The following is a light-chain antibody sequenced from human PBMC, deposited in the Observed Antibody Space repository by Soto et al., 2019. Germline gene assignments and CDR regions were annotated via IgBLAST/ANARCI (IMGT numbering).Light chain of an antibody. CDR2: EVS. J-gene: IGLJ1*01. V-gene: IGLV2-8*01. CDR1: SSDVGGYNF. Sequence: QSELTQPPSASGSPGQSVTISCTGASSDVGGYNFVSWYQQRPGKAPKVIIYEVSKRPSGVPDRFSGSKSGNTASLTVSGLQAEDEADYYCSSYAGSHYVFGTGTKVTVL. CDR3: SSYAGSHYV.